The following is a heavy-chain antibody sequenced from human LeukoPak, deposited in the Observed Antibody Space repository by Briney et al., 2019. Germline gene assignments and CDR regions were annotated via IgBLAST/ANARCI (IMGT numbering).Heavy chain of an antibody. Sequence: GGSLRLSCAASGFTLSSNFMAWVRQAPGRGLEWVSSISGSGGTTYYADSVKGRFTISRDNSKNTVYLQMNSLRAEDTAVYYCATDTSSGWSLNAFDIWGQGTMVTVSS. J-gene: IGHJ3*02. D-gene: IGHD6-19*01. V-gene: IGHV3-23*01. CDR3: ATDTSSGWSLNAFDI. CDR1: GFTLSSNF. CDR2: ISGSGGTT.